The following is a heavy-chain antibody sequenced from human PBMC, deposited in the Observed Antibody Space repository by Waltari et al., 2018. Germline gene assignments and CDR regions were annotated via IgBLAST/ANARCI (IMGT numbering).Heavy chain of an antibody. J-gene: IGHJ6*02. CDR1: GGTFSSYA. V-gene: IGHV1-69*01. Sequence: QVQLVQSGAEVKKPGSSVKVSCKASGGTFSSYAISWVRQAPGQGLEWMGGIIPSFGTANYAQKFQGRVTITADESTSTAYMELSSLRSEDTAVYYCARGSLRRPSHDYYYYYGMDVWGQGTTVIVSS. CDR2: IIPSFGTA. D-gene: IGHD2-15*01. CDR3: ARGSLRRPSHDYYYYYGMDV.